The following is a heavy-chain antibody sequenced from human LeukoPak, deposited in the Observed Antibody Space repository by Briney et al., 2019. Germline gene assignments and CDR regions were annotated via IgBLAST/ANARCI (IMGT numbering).Heavy chain of an antibody. CDR1: GFAFSSYA. CDR2: FSSNRGST. CDR3: ARGRGGSYWQYYFDY. J-gene: IGHJ4*02. Sequence: TLRLSCAASGFAFSSYAVTWSREAAGQGLEYFSAFSSNRGSTYYANSVKGRFTISRDHSKNTLYLQMGSLRAEDMAVYYCARGRGGSYWQYYFDYWGQGTLVTVSS. D-gene: IGHD1-26*01. V-gene: IGHV3-64*01.